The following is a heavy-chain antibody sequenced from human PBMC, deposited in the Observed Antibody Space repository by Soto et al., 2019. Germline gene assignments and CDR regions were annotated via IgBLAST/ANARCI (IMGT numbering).Heavy chain of an antibody. CDR2: TTGSGGTA. D-gene: IGHD5-12*01. J-gene: IGHJ6*02. CDR1: ILSFDIYA. CDR3: AKHSGYDHYYGMDV. V-gene: IGHV3-23*01. Sequence: EVQLLESGGGLVQPGGSLRLSCAASILSFDIYAMSWVRQAPGKGLEWVSATTGSGGTAYYAGSVKGRFTISRDNSKNRLYLPMDSLRAEDTAVYYCAKHSGYDHYYGMDVWGQGTTVTVSS.